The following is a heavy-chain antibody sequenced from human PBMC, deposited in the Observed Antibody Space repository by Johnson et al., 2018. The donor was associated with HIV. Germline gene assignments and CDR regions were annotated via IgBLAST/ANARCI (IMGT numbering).Heavy chain of an antibody. CDR2: ISYDGSNK. Sequence: QVQLMESGGGLVQPGGSLRLSCAASAFTFSSYGMHWVRQAPGKGLEWVAVISYDGSNKYYADSVKGRFTISRANSKNTLYLQMNSLRAEDTAVYYCARLPVTTKSEDAFDIWGQGTMVTVSS. D-gene: IGHD4-17*01. CDR1: AFTFSSYG. J-gene: IGHJ3*02. CDR3: ARLPVTTKSEDAFDI. V-gene: IGHV3-30*19.